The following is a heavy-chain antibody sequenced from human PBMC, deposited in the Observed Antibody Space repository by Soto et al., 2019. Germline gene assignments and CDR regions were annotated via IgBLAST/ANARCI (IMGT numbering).Heavy chain of an antibody. CDR3: AIRVKIEAAGSYGMDV. CDR2: IDPSDSYT. V-gene: IGHV5-10-1*01. Sequence: XDSLKISCKCSGNSFTSYWISLVRQMPGKGLEWMGRIDPSDSYTNYSPSFQGHVTISADKSISTAYLQWSSLKASDTAMYYCAIRVKIEAAGSYGMDVWGQGTTVTVSS. D-gene: IGHD6-13*01. CDR1: GNSFTSYW. J-gene: IGHJ6*02.